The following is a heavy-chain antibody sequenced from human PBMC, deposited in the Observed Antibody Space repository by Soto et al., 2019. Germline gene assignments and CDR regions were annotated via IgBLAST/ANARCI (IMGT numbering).Heavy chain of an antibody. V-gene: IGHV4-59*01. CDR2: IYYSGST. CDR1: GGSISSYY. Sequence: SETLSLTCTVSGGSISSYYWSWIRQPPGKGLEWIGYIYYSGSTNYNPSLKSRVTISVDTSKNQFSLKLSSVTAADTAVYYCARQPTDSGSYFYYYYGMDVWGQGTTVTAP. J-gene: IGHJ6*02. D-gene: IGHD1-26*01. CDR3: ARQPTDSGSYFYYYYGMDV.